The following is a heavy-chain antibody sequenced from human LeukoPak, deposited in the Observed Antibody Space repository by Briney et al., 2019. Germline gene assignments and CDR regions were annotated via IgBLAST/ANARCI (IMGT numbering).Heavy chain of an antibody. CDR1: GFNFSSYI. J-gene: IGHJ4*02. V-gene: IGHV3-21*01. CDR3: ARDGGGSGNRYYFDY. CDR2: ISSSSSYI. Sequence: GGSLRLSCAASGFNFSSYIMNWVRQAPGKGLEWVSSISSSSSYIYYADSVKGRFTISRDNAKNSLYLQMNSLRADDTAVYYCARDGGGSGNRYYFDYWGQGTLVTVSS. D-gene: IGHD3-10*01.